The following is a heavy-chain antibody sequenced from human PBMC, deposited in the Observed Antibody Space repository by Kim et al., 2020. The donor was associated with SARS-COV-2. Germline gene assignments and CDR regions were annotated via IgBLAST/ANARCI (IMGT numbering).Heavy chain of an antibody. CDR2: ISYDGSNK. D-gene: IGHD1-26*01. V-gene: IGHV3-30*04. CDR3: AVVGATTVDLYYGMDV. Sequence: GGSLRLSCAASGFTFSSYAMHWVRQAPGKGLEWVAVISYDGSNKYYADSVKGRFTISRDNSKNTLYLQMNSLRAEDTAVYYCAVVGATTVDLYYGMDVWGQGTTVTVSS. J-gene: IGHJ6*02. CDR1: GFTFSSYA.